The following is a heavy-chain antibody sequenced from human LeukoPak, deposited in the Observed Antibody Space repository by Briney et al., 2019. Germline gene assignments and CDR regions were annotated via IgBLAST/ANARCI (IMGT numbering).Heavy chain of an antibody. CDR2: ITTSDGNT. Sequence: GGSLRLSCAASGFTFSSYTMSWVRQAPGKGLEWVSTITTSDGNTYYADSVKGRFTISRDNSKNTLYLQMNSLRAEDTAVYYCAKDLATYYYDSSGYLQSVDYWGQGTLVTVSS. CDR1: GFTFSSYT. V-gene: IGHV3-23*01. CDR3: AKDLATYYYDSSGYLQSVDY. J-gene: IGHJ4*02. D-gene: IGHD3-22*01.